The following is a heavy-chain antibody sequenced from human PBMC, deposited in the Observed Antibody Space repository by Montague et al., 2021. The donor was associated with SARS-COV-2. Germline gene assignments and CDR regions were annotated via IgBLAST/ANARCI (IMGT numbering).Heavy chain of an antibody. D-gene: IGHD6-13*01. Sequence: SETLSLTCTVSGGSISRYSWTWIRQPPGKRLEWIGYIYNSGSTNYNPSLTSRVTISVDTSKNQFSLKLSSVAAAGTAVYYCARVGRGSSWYEVAFDIWGQGTMVTVSS. CDR3: ARVGRGSSWYEVAFDI. V-gene: IGHV4-59*01. CDR1: GGSISRYS. J-gene: IGHJ3*02. CDR2: IYNSGST.